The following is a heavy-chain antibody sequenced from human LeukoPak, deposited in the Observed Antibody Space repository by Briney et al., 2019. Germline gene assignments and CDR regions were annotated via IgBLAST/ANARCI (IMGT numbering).Heavy chain of an antibody. V-gene: IGHV1-24*01. CDR3: ARLIVPGTLTDGGDY. J-gene: IGHJ4*02. D-gene: IGHD2-8*01. CDR1: GYTLTELS. CDR2: FDPEDGET. Sequence: GASVKVSCKVSGYTLTELSMHWVRQAPGKGLEWMGGFDPEDGETIYAQKFQGRVTMTRSTSVSTAYMELSSLTSEDTAVYYCARLIVPGTLTDGGDYWGQGTLVTVSS.